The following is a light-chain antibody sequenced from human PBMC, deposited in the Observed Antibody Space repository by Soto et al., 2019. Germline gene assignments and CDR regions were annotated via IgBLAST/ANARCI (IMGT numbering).Light chain of an antibody. J-gene: IGLJ3*02. V-gene: IGLV1-44*01. CDR3: SAYTARSTLV. CDR2: TNN. CDR1: NSNIGRNT. Sequence: QSVLTQAPSASGTPGQRVTISCSGSNSNIGRNTVNWYQQLPGMAPKLLIYTNNQRPSGVPDRFSGSKSGTSASLAISGLQSEDEGNYYCSAYTARSTLVFGGGTKVTVL.